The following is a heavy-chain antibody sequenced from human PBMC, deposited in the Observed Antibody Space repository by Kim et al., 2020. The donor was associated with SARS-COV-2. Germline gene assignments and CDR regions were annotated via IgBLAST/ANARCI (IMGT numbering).Heavy chain of an antibody. Sequence: YADSWRVRFTMSRDNGKHMVYLEMSSLGAEDTAVYFCVKGGNYIYNLMDVWGQGTTVTVSS. J-gene: IGHJ6*02. V-gene: IGHV3-74*01. D-gene: IGHD1-1*01. CDR3: VKGGNYIYNLMDV.